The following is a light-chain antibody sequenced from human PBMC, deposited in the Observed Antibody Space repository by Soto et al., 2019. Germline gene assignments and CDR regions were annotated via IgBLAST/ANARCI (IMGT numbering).Light chain of an antibody. Sequence: DIQMTQSPSSLSASVGDRVTITCRASQSISSYLNWYQQKPGKAPKLLIYAASSLQSGVPARFSGSGCGTDFTLTISCLQPEDFATDYCQQSYSTPRTFGQGTKVEIK. CDR1: QSISSY. CDR3: QQSYSTPRT. V-gene: IGKV1-39*01. CDR2: AAS. J-gene: IGKJ1*01.